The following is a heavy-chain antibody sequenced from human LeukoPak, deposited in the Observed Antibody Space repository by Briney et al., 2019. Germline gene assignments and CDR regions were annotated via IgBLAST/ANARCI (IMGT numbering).Heavy chain of an antibody. D-gene: IGHD3-10*01. CDR2: IYPGDSET. Sequence: GESLEISCKGSGYSFTSYWIGWVRQLPGKGLEGMGIIYPGDSETKNSPSFQGQVTMSADTSISTAYLQWSSLKASDTAIYYCARLGLGSGSSCDYWGQGTLVIVSS. J-gene: IGHJ4*02. CDR3: ARLGLGSGSSCDY. CDR1: GYSFTSYW. V-gene: IGHV5-51*01.